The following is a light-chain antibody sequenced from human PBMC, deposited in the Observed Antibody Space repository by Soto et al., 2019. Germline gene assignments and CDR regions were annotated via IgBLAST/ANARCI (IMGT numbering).Light chain of an antibody. CDR2: AAS. CDR3: XRYNSAPKT. CDR1: QDINNH. V-gene: IGKV1-27*01. J-gene: IGKJ1*01. Sequence: DIQMTQSPSSLSASVGDRVIITYQASQDINNHLAWYQQKPGKVPNLLIWAASTLQSGVPPRFSGSGSGTXXXLXXXXLQPXDVAXXXXXRYNSAPKTFGQGTKVEIK.